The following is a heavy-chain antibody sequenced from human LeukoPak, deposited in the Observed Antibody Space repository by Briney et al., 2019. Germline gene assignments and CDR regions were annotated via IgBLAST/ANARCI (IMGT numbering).Heavy chain of an antibody. CDR2: INPNSGGT. V-gene: IGHV1-2*02. Sequence: GASVKVSCKASGYTFTSYYMHWVRQAPGQGLEWMGWINPNSGGTNYAQKFQGRVTMTRDTSISTAYMELSRLRSDDTAVYYCARGPGYQLLYDTEFNYWGQGTLVTVSS. CDR3: ARGPGYQLLYDTEFNY. CDR1: GYTFTSYY. D-gene: IGHD2-2*02. J-gene: IGHJ4*02.